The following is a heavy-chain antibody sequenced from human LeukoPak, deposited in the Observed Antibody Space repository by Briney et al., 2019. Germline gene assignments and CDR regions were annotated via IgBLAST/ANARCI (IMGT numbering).Heavy chain of an antibody. V-gene: IGHV3-30*03. CDR2: ISYDGSNK. Sequence: GGSLRLSCAASGFTFSSYAMHWVRQAPGKGLEWVAVISYDGSNKYYADSVKGRFTISRDNSKNTLCLQVNSLRAEDMAVYYRAGYSSSYQGGFDYWGQGTLVTVSS. D-gene: IGHD6-13*01. CDR1: GFTFSSYA. J-gene: IGHJ4*02. CDR3: AGYSSSYQGGFDY.